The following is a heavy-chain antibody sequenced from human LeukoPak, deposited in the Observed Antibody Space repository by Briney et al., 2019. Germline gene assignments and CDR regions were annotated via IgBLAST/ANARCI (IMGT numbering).Heavy chain of an antibody. CDR2: IYYSGST. V-gene: IGHV4-31*03. D-gene: IGHD3-10*01. CDR1: GGSISSGGYY. Sequence: SETLSLTCTVSGGSISSGGYYWSWIRQHPGKGLEWIGYIYYSGSTYYNPSLKSRVTISVDTSKNQFSLKLSSVTAADTAVYYCARGLFPSMVRGVIWFDPWGQGTLVTVSS. J-gene: IGHJ5*02. CDR3: ARGLFPSMVRGVIWFDP.